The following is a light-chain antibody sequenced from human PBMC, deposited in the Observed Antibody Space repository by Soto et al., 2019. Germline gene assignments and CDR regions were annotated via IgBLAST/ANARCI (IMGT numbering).Light chain of an antibody. CDR3: LQYASPLYT. V-gene: IGKV3-20*01. Sequence: VLTQSPGTLSLSPGERATLSCRASQSLSSSFLAWYQKKPGLAPRLLLYGASNRATGIPDRFSGSGSGTDFTLSISRLEPEDFAVYFCLQYASPLYTFCQGTKLEIK. J-gene: IGKJ2*01. CDR2: GAS. CDR1: QSLSSSF.